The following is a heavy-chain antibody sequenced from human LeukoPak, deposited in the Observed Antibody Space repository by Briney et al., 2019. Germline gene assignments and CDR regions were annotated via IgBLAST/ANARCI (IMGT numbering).Heavy chain of an antibody. J-gene: IGHJ4*02. CDR1: GGSFRGYY. Sequence: SETLSLTCAVYGGSFRGYYWSWIRQPPGKGLEWIGEINHSGSTNYNPSLKSRVTISVDTSKNQFSLKLSSVTAADTAVYYCARAYLSRFDYWGQGTLVTVSS. CDR3: ARAYLSRFDY. V-gene: IGHV4-34*01. CDR2: INHSGST. D-gene: IGHD6-6*01.